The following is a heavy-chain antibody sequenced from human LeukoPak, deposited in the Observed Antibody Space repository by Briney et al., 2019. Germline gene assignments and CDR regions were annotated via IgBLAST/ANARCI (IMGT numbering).Heavy chain of an antibody. CDR2: IYYSGST. CDR3: SRSKRTGDHLDF. V-gene: IGHV4-39*01. J-gene: IGHJ4*02. D-gene: IGHD7-27*01. Sequence: SETLSLTCTVSGGSISSSSYYRGWVRQPPGNGMEWLGSIYYSGSTYYNPSLKSRATISVDTSKSQFSLKLSSVPAADTAMYYCSRSKRTGDHLDFWGQGTLVTVSS. CDR1: GGSISSSSYY.